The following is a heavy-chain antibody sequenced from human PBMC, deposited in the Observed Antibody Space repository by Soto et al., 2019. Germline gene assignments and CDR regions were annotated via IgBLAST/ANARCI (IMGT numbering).Heavy chain of an antibody. CDR3: AKDGDYVSSGYYYEEIPYGMDV. CDR2: ISGSGGST. CDR1: GFTFSSYA. D-gene: IGHD3-22*01. Sequence: PGGSLRLSCAASGFTFSSYAMSWVRQAPGKGLEWVSAISGSGGSTYYADSVKGRFTISRDNSKNTLYLQMNSLRAEDTAVYYCAKDGDYVSSGYYYEEIPYGMDVWADGNRVTVSS. V-gene: IGHV3-23*01. J-gene: IGHJ6*04.